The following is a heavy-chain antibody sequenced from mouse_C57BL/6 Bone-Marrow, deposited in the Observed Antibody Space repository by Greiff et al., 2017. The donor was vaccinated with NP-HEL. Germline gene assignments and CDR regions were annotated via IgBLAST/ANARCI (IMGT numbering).Heavy chain of an antibody. CDR2: IHPNSGST. D-gene: IGHD1-1*01. Sequence: QVQLQQPGAELVKPGASVKLSCKASGYTFTSYWMHWVKQRPGQGLEWIGMIHPNSGSTNYNEKFKSKATLTVDKSSSTAYLQRSSMTSEDSAVYYCARADYYGSPPFDDWGPGTTLTVSS. CDR3: ARADYYGSPPFDD. CDR1: GYTFTSYW. J-gene: IGHJ2*01. V-gene: IGHV1-64*01.